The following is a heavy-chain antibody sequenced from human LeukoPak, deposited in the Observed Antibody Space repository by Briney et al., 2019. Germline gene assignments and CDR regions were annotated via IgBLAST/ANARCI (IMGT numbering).Heavy chain of an antibody. J-gene: IGHJ5*02. Sequence: SETLSLTCTVSGGSIRSYYWSWIRQPPGKGLEWIGYIYYSGSTNYNPSLKSRVTISVDTSKNQFSLKLSSVTAADTAVYYCAAWDANWFDPWGQGTLVTVSS. CDR3: AAWDANWFDP. D-gene: IGHD1-26*01. V-gene: IGHV4-59*01. CDR2: IYYSGST. CDR1: GGSIRSYY.